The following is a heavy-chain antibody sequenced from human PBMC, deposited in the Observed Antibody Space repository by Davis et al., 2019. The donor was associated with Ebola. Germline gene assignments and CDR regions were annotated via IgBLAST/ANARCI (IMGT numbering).Heavy chain of an antibody. J-gene: IGHJ5*02. CDR1: GGSISSSNW. CDR2: IYHSGST. V-gene: IGHV4-4*02. CDR3: ASVAPAAGRFDP. Sequence: SETLSLTCAVSGGSISSSNWWRWVRQPPGKGLEWIGEIYHSGSTNYNPSLKSRVTISVDTSKNQFSLKLSSVTAADTAVYYCASVAPAAGRFDPWGQGTLVTVSS. D-gene: IGHD2-2*01.